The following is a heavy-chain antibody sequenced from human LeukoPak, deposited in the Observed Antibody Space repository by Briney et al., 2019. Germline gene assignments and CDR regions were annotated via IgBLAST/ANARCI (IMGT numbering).Heavy chain of an antibody. CDR2: IYQSGST. Sequence: PSETLSLTCAVSGGSISSGGYSWSWIRQPPGKALEWIGYIYQSGSTYYNPSLKSRVTISVDRSKNQFSLKLSSVTAADTAVYYCARVGKVGATVWFDPWGQGTLVTVSS. CDR1: GGSISSGGYS. V-gene: IGHV4-30-2*01. D-gene: IGHD1-26*01. J-gene: IGHJ5*02. CDR3: ARVGKVGATVWFDP.